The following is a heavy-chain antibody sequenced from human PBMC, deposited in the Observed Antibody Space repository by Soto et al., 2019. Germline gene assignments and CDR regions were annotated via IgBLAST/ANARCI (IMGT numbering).Heavy chain of an antibody. Sequence: LETLSLTCTVFGGSISSSSYYWGWIRQPPGKGLEWIGSIYYSGSTYYNPSLKSRVTISVDTSKNQFSLKLSSVTAADTAVYYCARHTPAISISDHWGQGTLVTV. CDR1: GGSISSSSYY. CDR2: IYYSGST. V-gene: IGHV4-39*01. D-gene: IGHD2-15*01. J-gene: IGHJ4*02. CDR3: ARHTPAISISDH.